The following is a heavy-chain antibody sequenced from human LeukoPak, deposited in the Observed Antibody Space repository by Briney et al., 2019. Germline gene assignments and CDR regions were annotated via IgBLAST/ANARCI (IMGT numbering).Heavy chain of an antibody. J-gene: IGHJ5*02. CDR2: IYYSGST. CDR3: ARVGRVWFGELLNWFDP. V-gene: IGHV4-59*01. Sequence: SETLSLTCTVSGGSISSYYWSWIRQPPGKGLEWIGYIYYSGSTNYNPSLKSRVTISVDTSKNQFSLKLSSVTAADTAVYYCARVGRVWFGELLNWFDPWGQGTLVTVSS. D-gene: IGHD3-10*01. CDR1: GGSISSYY.